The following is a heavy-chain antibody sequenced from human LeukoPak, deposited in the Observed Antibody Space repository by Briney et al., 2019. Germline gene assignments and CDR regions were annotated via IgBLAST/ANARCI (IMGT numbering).Heavy chain of an antibody. CDR1: GFTFSSYA. Sequence: PGGSLRLSCAASGFTFSSYALHWVRQAPGKGLEWVAAISYDGSNKYYADSVKGRFTISRDNSKNTLYLQMNSLRAEDTAVYYCARFDDSRYARGRYGMDVWGQGTTVTVSS. CDR2: ISYDGSNK. CDR3: ARFDDSRYARGRYGMDV. D-gene: IGHD3-22*01. V-gene: IGHV3-30-3*01. J-gene: IGHJ6*02.